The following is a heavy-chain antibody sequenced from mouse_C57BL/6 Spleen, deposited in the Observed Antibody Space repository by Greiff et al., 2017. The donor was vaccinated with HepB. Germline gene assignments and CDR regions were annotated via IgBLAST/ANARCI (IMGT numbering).Heavy chain of an antibody. J-gene: IGHJ3*01. CDR1: GYTFTSYW. Sequence: QVQLQQPGAELVKPGASVKLSCKASGYTFTSYWMQWVKQRPGQGLEWIGEIDPSDSYTNYNQKFKGKATLTVDTSSSTAYMQLSSLTSEDSAVYYCARRVYYDYEDWFAYWGQGTLVTVSA. V-gene: IGHV1-50*01. CDR3: ARRVYYDYEDWFAY. CDR2: IDPSDSYT. D-gene: IGHD2-4*01.